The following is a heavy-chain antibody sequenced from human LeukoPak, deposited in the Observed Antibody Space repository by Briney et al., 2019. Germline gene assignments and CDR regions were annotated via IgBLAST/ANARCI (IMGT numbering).Heavy chain of an antibody. Sequence: SETLSLTCTVSGGSISSSSYYWSWIRQPAGKGLEWIGRIYTSGSTNYNPSLKSRVTMSVDTSKNQFSLKLSSVTAADTAVYYCARDRGYSYGHYDYWGQGTLVTVSS. CDR2: IYTSGST. J-gene: IGHJ4*02. V-gene: IGHV4-61*02. CDR1: GGSISSSSYY. CDR3: ARDRGYSYGHYDY. D-gene: IGHD5-18*01.